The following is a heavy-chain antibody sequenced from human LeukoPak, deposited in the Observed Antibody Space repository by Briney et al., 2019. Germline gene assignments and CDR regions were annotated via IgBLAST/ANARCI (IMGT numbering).Heavy chain of an antibody. J-gene: IGHJ4*02. V-gene: IGHV3-30*02. CDR2: IRDDGSDK. D-gene: IGHD6-6*01. CDR1: GITFSNYD. Sequence: GGSLRLSCAASGITFSNYDMHWVRQAPGKGLEWVAFIRDDGSDKYYADSVKGRFTISRDNSENTLYLQMSSLRAEDTAVYYCARLYSSSSAPDYWGQGTLVTVSS. CDR3: ARLYSSSSAPDY.